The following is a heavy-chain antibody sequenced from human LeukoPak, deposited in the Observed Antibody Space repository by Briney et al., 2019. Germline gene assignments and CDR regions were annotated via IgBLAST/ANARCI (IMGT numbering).Heavy chain of an antibody. J-gene: IGHJ5*02. Sequence: GASVKVSCKASGYTFTGYYMHWVRQAPGQGLEWMGRINPNSGGTNYAQEFRGRVTMTRDTSISTAYMELSRLRSDDTAVYYCAREGDIVVVPAASAGFDPWGQGTLVTVSS. CDR2: INPNSGGT. CDR1: GYTFTGYY. D-gene: IGHD2-2*01. V-gene: IGHV1-2*06. CDR3: AREGDIVVVPAASAGFDP.